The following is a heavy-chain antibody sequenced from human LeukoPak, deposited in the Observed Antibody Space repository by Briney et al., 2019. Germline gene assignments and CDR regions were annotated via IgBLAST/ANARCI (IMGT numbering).Heavy chain of an antibody. CDR2: IGAGNGNT. CDR3: ARDSGSGNNDY. D-gene: IGHD1-26*01. Sequence: GASVKVSCKASGYTFTSYAIHWVRQAPGRRLEWMGWIGAGNGNTKYSQNFQGRVTFISNTSATTAFMELSSLRSEDAAVYYCARDSGSGNNDYWGQGTLVTVSS. CDR1: GYTFTSYA. V-gene: IGHV1-3*01. J-gene: IGHJ4*02.